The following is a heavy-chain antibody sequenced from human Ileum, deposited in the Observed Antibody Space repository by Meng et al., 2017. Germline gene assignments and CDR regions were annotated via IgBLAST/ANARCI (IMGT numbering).Heavy chain of an antibody. D-gene: IGHD2-2*02. Sequence: QVQLQVSGPGLVKHSETLSLTCTVSGGSISGSYWSWIRQFPGKGLEWIGYTYYSGTTNYNPSLRGRVTMSVDTSRAQFSLKLTSVTAADTAIYYCARGKAIPDFWGQGTLVTVSS. CDR3: ARGKAIPDF. V-gene: IGHV4-59*08. J-gene: IGHJ4*02. CDR1: GGSISGSY. CDR2: TYYSGTT.